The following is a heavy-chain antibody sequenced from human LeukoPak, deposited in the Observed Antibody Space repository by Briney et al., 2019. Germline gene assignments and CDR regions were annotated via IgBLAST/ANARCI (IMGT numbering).Heavy chain of an antibody. CDR2: IIPILGIA. J-gene: IGHJ3*02. CDR3: ARGRRSQYYYDSSGQHHAFDI. CDR1: GGTFSSYA. Sequence: GASVKVPCKASGGTFSSYAISWVRQAPGQGLEWMGRIIPILGIANYAQKFQGRVTITADKSTSTAYMELSSLRSEDTAVYYCARGRRSQYYYDSSGQHHAFDIWGQGTMVTVSS. D-gene: IGHD3-22*01. V-gene: IGHV1-69*04.